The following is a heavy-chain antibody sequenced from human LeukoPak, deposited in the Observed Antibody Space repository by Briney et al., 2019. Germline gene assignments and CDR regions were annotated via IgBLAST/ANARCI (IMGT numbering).Heavy chain of an antibody. Sequence: GGSLRLSCAASGFTFSSYWMHWARQAPGKGLVWVSRINSDGSSTSYADSVKGRFTISRDNAKNTLYLQMNSLRAEDTAVYYCERGFSSTNGVCLGYWSQGTLVTVSS. V-gene: IGHV3-74*01. D-gene: IGHD2-8*01. J-gene: IGHJ4*02. CDR3: ERGFSSTNGVCLGY. CDR1: GFTFSSYW. CDR2: INSDGSST.